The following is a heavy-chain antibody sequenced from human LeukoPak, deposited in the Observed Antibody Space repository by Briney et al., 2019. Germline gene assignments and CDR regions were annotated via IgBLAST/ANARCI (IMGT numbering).Heavy chain of an antibody. V-gene: IGHV3-74*01. CDR1: GFTFSSYW. Sequence: GGSLRLSCAASGFTFSSYWVHWVRHAPGKGLVWVSRINSDGSSTTYADSVKGRFTISRDNAKNTLSLQMNSLRAEDTAVYYCARDVGAVSDYWGQGTLITVSS. CDR2: INSDGSST. J-gene: IGHJ4*02. CDR3: ARDVGAVSDY. D-gene: IGHD3-10*01.